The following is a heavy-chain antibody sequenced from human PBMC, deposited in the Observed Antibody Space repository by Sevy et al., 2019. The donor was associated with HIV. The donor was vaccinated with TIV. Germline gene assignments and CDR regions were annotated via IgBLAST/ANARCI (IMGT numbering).Heavy chain of an antibody. Sequence: GESLKISCKGSGYTFSPYWIAWVRQMPGQGLEWMGIILPSDSDTEYSPSFQGHVTISVDKSNNTVYLQWSSLKASDSAMYYCARQGDLDYFDYWGQGTLVTVSS. CDR2: ILPSDSDT. CDR1: GYTFSPYW. V-gene: IGHV5-51*01. CDR3: ARQGDLDYFDY. D-gene: IGHD1-26*01. J-gene: IGHJ4*02.